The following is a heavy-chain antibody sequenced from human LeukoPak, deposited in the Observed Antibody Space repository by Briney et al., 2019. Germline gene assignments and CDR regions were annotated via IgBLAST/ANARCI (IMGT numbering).Heavy chain of an antibody. V-gene: IGHV3-23*01. CDR2: ISGSGDST. CDR1: GFTFSSYA. J-gene: IGHJ4*02. D-gene: IGHD3-22*01. CDR3: ASAYYHYYFDY. Sequence: GGSLRLSCAASGFTFSSYAMSWVRQAPGKGLEWVSVISGSGDSTYYADSVKGRFTISRDNAKNTLYLQMNSLRAEDSAVYYCASAYYHYYFDYWGQGTLVTVSS.